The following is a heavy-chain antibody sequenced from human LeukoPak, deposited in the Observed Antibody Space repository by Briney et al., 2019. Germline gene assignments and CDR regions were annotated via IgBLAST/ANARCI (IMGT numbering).Heavy chain of an antibody. CDR2: ISYDGSNK. V-gene: IGHV3-30-3*01. CDR1: GFTFSSYA. Sequence: PGGSLRLSCAASGFTFSSYAMRWVRQAPGKGLEWVAVISYDGSNKYYADSVKGRFTISRDNSKNTLYLQMNSLRAEDTAVYYCASYGDYAGDFDYWGQGTLVTVSS. J-gene: IGHJ4*02. CDR3: ASYGDYAGDFDY. D-gene: IGHD4-17*01.